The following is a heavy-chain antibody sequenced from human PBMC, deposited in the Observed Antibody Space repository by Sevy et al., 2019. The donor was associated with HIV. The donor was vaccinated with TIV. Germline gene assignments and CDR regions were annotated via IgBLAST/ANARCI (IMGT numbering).Heavy chain of an antibody. J-gene: IGHJ4*02. Sequence: GGSLRLSCAASGFTFSSYAMSWVRQAPGKGLEWVSAISGSGGSTYYADSVKGRFTISRDNSKNTLYLQMNSLRAEDTAVYYCVKIGVRAVASPVFDYWGQGTLVTVSS. CDR2: ISGSGGST. CDR3: VKIGVRAVASPVFDY. V-gene: IGHV3-23*01. D-gene: IGHD6-19*01. CDR1: GFTFSSYA.